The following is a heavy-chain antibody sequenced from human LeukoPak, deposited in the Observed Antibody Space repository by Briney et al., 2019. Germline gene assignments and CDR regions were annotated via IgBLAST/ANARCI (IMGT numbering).Heavy chain of an antibody. CDR1: GFTFSSYG. J-gene: IGHJ6*03. D-gene: IGHD1-7*01. V-gene: IGHV3-23*01. Sequence: GGSLRLSCAASGFTFSSYGMSWVRQAPGKGLEWVSAISGSGGSTYYADSVKGRFTISRDNSKNTLYLQMNSLGAEDTAVYYCAKGDNNWNYRSGTYYYYMDVWGKGTTVTVSS. CDR2: ISGSGGST. CDR3: AKGDNNWNYRSGTYYYYMDV.